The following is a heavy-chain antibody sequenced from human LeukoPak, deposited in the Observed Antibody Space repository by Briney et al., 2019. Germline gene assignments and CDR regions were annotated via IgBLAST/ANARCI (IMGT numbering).Heavy chain of an antibody. Sequence: GGSLRLSCAASGFTFSSYGMHWVRQAPGKGLEWVAVISYDGSNKYYADSVKGRFTISRDNSKNTLYLQMNSLRAEDTAVYYCAKARPTFGYYYYYGMDVWGQGTTVTVSS. CDR2: ISYDGSNK. CDR3: AKARPTFGYYYYYGMDV. J-gene: IGHJ6*02. V-gene: IGHV3-30*18. D-gene: IGHD2/OR15-2a*01. CDR1: GFTFSSYG.